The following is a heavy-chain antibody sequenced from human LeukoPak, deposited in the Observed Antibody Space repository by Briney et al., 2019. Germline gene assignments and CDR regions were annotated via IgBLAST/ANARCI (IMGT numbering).Heavy chain of an antibody. CDR3: ARRYCSSTSCYDYYYYMDV. CDR2: INPNSGGT. V-gene: IGHV1-2*02. D-gene: IGHD2-2*01. J-gene: IGHJ6*03. CDR1: RYTFTGYY. Sequence: ASVKVSCKASRYTFTGYYMHWVRQAPGQGLEWMGWINPNSGGTNYAQKFQGRVTMTRDTSISTAYMELSRLRSDDTAVYYCARRYCSSTSCYDYYYYMDVWGKGTTVTVSS.